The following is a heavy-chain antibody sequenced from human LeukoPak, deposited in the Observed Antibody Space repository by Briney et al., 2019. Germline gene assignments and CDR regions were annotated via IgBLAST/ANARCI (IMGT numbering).Heavy chain of an antibody. CDR1: GYTFTIYY. CDR3: ARDRDYGGNSIYFDY. Sequence: ASVKVSFTASGYTFTIYYIHWVRQAPGQGLEWMGIINPSGGSATYAQKFQGRVTMTTDTSTNTVYMELSSLSSADTAVYYCARDRDYGGNSIYFDYWGPGTLVTVSS. D-gene: IGHD4-23*01. CDR2: INPSGGSA. J-gene: IGHJ4*02. V-gene: IGHV1-46*01.